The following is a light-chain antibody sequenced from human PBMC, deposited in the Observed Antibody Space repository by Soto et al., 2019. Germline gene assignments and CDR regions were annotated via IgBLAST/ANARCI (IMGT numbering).Light chain of an antibody. V-gene: IGLV2-14*01. CDR1: SSDVGGYNY. CDR3: SSYRSGDTYV. Sequence: QSALTQPASLSGSPGQSITISCTGTSSDVGGYNYVSWYQQHPGQAHKLMIYDVTNRPSGVSNRFSGSNSGNTASLTISGLQAEDEADYYCSSYRSGDTYVFGIGTMVTVL. J-gene: IGLJ1*01. CDR2: DVT.